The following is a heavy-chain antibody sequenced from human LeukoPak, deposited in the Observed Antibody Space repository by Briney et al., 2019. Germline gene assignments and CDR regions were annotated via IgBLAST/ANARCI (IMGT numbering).Heavy chain of an antibody. V-gene: IGHV3-9*01. CDR2: ISWNSGSI. J-gene: IGHJ6*02. D-gene: IGHD3-10*01. Sequence: GGSLRLSCAASGFTFDDYAMHWVRQAPGKGLEWVSGISWNSGSIGYADSVKGRFTISRDNAKNSLYLQMNSLRAEDTALYYCAKGMVRNYGMDVWGQGTTVTVSS. CDR3: AKGMVRNYGMDV. CDR1: GFTFDDYA.